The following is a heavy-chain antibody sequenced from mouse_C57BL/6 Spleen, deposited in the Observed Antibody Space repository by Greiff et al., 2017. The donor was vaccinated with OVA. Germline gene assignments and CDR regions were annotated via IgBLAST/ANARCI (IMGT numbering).Heavy chain of an antibody. CDR3: ARQNDYPYAMDY. CDR1: GYTFTDYN. V-gene: IGHV1-18*01. Sequence: VQLKQSGPELVKPGASVKIPCKASGYTFTDYNMDWVKQSHGKSLEWIGDINPNNGGTIYNQKFKGKATLTVDKSSSTAYMELRSLTSEDTAVYYCARQNDYPYAMDYWGQGTSVTVSS. D-gene: IGHD2-4*01. CDR2: INPNNGGT. J-gene: IGHJ4*01.